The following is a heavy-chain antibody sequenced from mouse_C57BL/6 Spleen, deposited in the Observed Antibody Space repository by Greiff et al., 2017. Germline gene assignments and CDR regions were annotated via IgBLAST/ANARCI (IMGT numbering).Heavy chain of an antibody. J-gene: IGHJ2*01. V-gene: IGHV14-4*01. D-gene: IGHD1-1*01. CDR3: TPYGSSSYFDY. Sequence: EVQLQQSGAELVRPGASVKLSCTASGFNIKDDYMHWVKQRPEQGLEWIGWIDPANGDTAYASKFQGKATITADTSSNTAYLQLSSLTSEDTAVYYCTPYGSSSYFDYWGQGTTLTVSS. CDR1: GFNIKDDY. CDR2: IDPANGDT.